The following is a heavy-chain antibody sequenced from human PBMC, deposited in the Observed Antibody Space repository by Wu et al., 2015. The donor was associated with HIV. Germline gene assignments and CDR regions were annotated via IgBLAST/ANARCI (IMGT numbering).Heavy chain of an antibody. Sequence: VQLVQSGAEVKKPGSSVKVSCQIYGGNEGGTFSSHPISWVRQAPGKGLEWMGGIIPRLGTTNYAQIFEGRVTISADEMRTTAYMELTSLKSDDTAMYYCARVQFDPNYYTYFDLWGQGTLVTVSS. CDR2: IIPRLGTT. V-gene: IGHV1-69*08. CDR3: ARVQFDPNYYTYFDL. D-gene: IGHD3-22*01. J-gene: IGHJ2*01. CDR1: GGNEGGTFSSHP.